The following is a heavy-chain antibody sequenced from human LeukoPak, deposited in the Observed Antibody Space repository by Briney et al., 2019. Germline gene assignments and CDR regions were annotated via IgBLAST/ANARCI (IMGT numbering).Heavy chain of an antibody. J-gene: IGHJ4*02. CDR3: GRGSSEVLLWFGESDYFDY. CDR1: GFTVSSNY. Sequence: PGGSLRLSCAASGFTVSSNYMRWVRQAPGKGLEGVSVIYSGGSTYYADSVKGRFTISRDNSKNTLYLQMNSLRAEDTAVYYCGRGSSEVLLWFGESDYFDYWGQGTLVTVSS. D-gene: IGHD3-10*01. V-gene: IGHV3-53*01. CDR2: IYSGGST.